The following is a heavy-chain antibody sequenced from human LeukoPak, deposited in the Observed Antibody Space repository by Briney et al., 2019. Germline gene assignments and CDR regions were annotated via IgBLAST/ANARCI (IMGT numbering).Heavy chain of an antibody. CDR3: ARYCSGGSCFSPALFDY. V-gene: IGHV1-3*01. CDR2: INAGNGNT. CDR1: GCTFTSYA. D-gene: IGHD2-15*01. J-gene: IGHJ4*02. Sequence: GASVKVSCKASGCTFTSYAMHWVRQAPGQRLEWMGWINAGNGNTKYSQKFQGRVTITRDTSASTAYMELSSLRSEDTAVYYCARYCSGGSCFSPALFDYWGQGTLVTVSS.